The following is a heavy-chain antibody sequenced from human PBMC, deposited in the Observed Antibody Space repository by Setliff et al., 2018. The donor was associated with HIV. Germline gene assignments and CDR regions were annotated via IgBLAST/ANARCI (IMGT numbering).Heavy chain of an antibody. CDR1: GNSASSGGYF. V-gene: IGHV4-31*03. CDR2: IYHTGST. J-gene: IGHJ4*02. Sequence: SETLSLTCTVSGNSASSGGYFWSWIRQHPGKGLEWIGYIYHTGSTYYNPSLQSRVSISIDTFKNQFSLRLTSVTAADTAVYYCARVVYGGDSLGRYFDYWGQGTLVTVSS. CDR3: ARVVYGGDSLGRYFDY. D-gene: IGHD2-21*01.